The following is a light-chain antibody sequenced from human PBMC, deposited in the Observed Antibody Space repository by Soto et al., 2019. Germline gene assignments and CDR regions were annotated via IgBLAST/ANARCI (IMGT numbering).Light chain of an antibody. CDR1: QDIRND. CDR3: LHQFNYPLT. V-gene: IGKV1-17*01. J-gene: IGKJ4*01. CDR2: SAS. Sequence: DIQMTQSPSSLSASVGDRVTITCRASQDIRNDLGWYQQKPGKAPKSLIFSASTLDSGVPSRFSGGGFGTEFTLSISSLQSEDFATYYILHQFNYPLTIGGGTKVEIK.